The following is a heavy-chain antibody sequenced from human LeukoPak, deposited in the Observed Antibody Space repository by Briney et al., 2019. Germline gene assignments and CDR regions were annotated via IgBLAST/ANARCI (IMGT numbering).Heavy chain of an antibody. CDR3: ARDPPRRGNSGSYYPVGY. V-gene: IGHV3-64*01. J-gene: IGHJ4*02. D-gene: IGHD3-10*01. Sequence: PGGSLRLSCAASGFTFSSYTMHWVRQAPGKGLESVSAISTNGDSIYYINSVKGRFTISRDDSKNTLYLQMNSLRAEDTAVYYCARDPPRRGNSGSYYPVGYWGQGTLVTVSS. CDR2: ISTNGDSI. CDR1: GFTFSSYT.